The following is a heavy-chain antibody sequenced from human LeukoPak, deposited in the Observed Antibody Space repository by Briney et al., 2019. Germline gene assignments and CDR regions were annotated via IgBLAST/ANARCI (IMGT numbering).Heavy chain of an antibody. CDR3: TRDGVPAPEEFDY. D-gene: IGHD2-2*01. J-gene: IGHJ4*02. Sequence: GSVKVSCKASGYTFNAYYMHWVRQAPGQGLEWMGWIVVDSGATNYAPKFQGRVTMTRDTSISTAYMELSGLRSDDTALYYCTRDGVPAPEEFDYWGQGTLVTVSS. V-gene: IGHV1-2*02. CDR2: IVVDSGAT. CDR1: GYTFNAYY.